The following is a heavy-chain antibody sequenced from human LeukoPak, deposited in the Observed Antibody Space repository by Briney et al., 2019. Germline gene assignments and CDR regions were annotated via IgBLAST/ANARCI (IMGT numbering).Heavy chain of an antibody. Sequence: SETLSLTCTVSGGSISSYYWSWIRQPPGKGLEYIGYIYYSGSTYYNPSLKSRVTISVDTSKNQFSLKLSSVTAADTAVYYCAREDIAAAGLLDYWGQGTLVTVSS. CDR3: AREDIAAAGLLDY. D-gene: IGHD6-13*01. V-gene: IGHV4-59*12. CDR1: GGSISSYY. CDR2: IYYSGST. J-gene: IGHJ4*02.